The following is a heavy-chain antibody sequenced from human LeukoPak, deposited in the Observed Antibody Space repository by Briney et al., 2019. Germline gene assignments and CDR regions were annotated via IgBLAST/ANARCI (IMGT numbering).Heavy chain of an antibody. J-gene: IGHJ4*02. CDR2: IWYDGSNK. Sequence: QPGGSLRLSCAASGFTFSSYAMHWVRQAPGKGLEWVAVIWYDGSNKYYADSVKGRFTISGDNSKNTLYLQMNSLRAEDTAVYYCAKALIGYYYDSSGLDFDYWGQGTLVTVSS. CDR3: AKALIGYYYDSSGLDFDY. D-gene: IGHD3-22*01. CDR1: GFTFSSYA. V-gene: IGHV3-33*06.